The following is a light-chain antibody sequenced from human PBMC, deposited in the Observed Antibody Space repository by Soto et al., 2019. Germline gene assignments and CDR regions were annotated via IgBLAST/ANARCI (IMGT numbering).Light chain of an antibody. Sequence: DIQMTQSPSSLSASLGDRVTITCRASQSISSYLNWYQQKPGKAPKLLIYAASSLQSGVPSRFSGSGSGTDFTLTISSLQPEDFATYYCQQSYTTPRTFXQGTKVDIK. CDR3: QQSYTTPRT. V-gene: IGKV1-39*01. CDR1: QSISSY. CDR2: AAS. J-gene: IGKJ1*01.